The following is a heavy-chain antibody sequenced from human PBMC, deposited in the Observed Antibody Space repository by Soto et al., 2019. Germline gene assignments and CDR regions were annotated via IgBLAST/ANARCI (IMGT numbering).Heavy chain of an antibody. CDR3: ARKQAGFFYGIDY. CDR1: GGSISTGGYY. CDR2: IDGSGYT. D-gene: IGHD3-3*01. J-gene: IGHJ4*02. Sequence: SETLSLTCTVSGGSISTGGYYWSWIRQYPGKGLEWLGYIDGSGYTFYNPSLQRRLTRSLHTSKNQFSLKLSSATAADTAVYFGARKQAGFFYGIDYWGQGTLVTVSS. V-gene: IGHV4-31*03.